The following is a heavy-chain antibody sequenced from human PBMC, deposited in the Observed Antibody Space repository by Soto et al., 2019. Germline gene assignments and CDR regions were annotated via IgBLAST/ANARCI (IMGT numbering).Heavy chain of an antibody. CDR1: GGTFSSYA. V-gene: IGHV1-69*13. Sequence: ASVKVSCKASGGTFSSYAISWVRQAPGQGLEWMGGIIPIFGTANYAQKFQGRVTITADESTSTAYMELSSLRSEDTAVYYCARLGLTVTTALYYYGMDVWGQGTTVTVSS. CDR3: ARLGLTVTTALYYYGMDV. CDR2: IIPIFGTA. D-gene: IGHD4-4*01. J-gene: IGHJ6*02.